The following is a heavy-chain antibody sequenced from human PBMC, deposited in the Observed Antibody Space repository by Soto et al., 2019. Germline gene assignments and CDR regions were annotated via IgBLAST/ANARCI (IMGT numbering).Heavy chain of an antibody. CDR3: ARSGDNFNVLDY. D-gene: IGHD1-1*01. CDR1: GFTFSDYY. V-gene: IGHV3-11*06. Sequence: GSLRLSCAASGFTFSDYYMSWVRQAPGRGLEWISYSSNSGTFARYATSVKGRFSISRYNANNSLYLEMTSLRVEDTAVYYCARSGDNFNVLDYWGQGTPVTVSS. J-gene: IGHJ4*02. CDR2: SSNSGTFA.